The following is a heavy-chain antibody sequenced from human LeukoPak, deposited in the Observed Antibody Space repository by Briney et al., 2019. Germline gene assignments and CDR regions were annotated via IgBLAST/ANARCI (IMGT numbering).Heavy chain of an antibody. CDR1: GGSFNTYY. D-gene: IGHD1/OR15-1a*01. Sequence: SETLSLTCAVYGGSFNTYYWNWIRQSPGKGLEWIGEINHTGTTNYNPSLKSRFTISVDTSKNQFSLKLTSVTAADTAVYYCARGAADRNNYYYYIDVWGKGTTVTVSS. CDR3: ARGAADRNNYYYYIDV. J-gene: IGHJ6*03. V-gene: IGHV4-34*01. CDR2: INHTGTT.